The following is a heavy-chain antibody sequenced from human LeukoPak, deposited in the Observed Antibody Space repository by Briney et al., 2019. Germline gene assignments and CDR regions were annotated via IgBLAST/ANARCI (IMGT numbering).Heavy chain of an antibody. CDR1: GYSFTSYW. CDR3: ARYCGGDCYSSDAFDI. V-gene: IGHV5-51*01. CDR2: IYPGDSDT. D-gene: IGHD2-21*02. J-gene: IGHJ3*02. Sequence: GESLKISCKGSGYSFTSYWIGWVRQMPGKGLEWMGIIYPGDSDTRYSPSFQGQVTISADKSISTAYLQWSSLKASDTAMYYCARYCGGDCYSSDAFDIWGQGTMVTVSS.